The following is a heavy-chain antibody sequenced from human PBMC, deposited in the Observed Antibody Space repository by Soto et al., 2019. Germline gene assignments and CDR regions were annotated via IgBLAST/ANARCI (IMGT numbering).Heavy chain of an antibody. CDR3: ARYPYTSYCSDGSCSYDAFGI. CDR1: GYSFTSYD. CDR2: MNPHSGNT. Sequence: QVQMVQSGAEVKKPGASVKVSCRASGYSFTSYDVNWVRQATGQGLEWMGWMNPHSGNTAFAEKFQGRVTLTRDTPISTAYMELSGLTSEDTAVYYCARYPYTSYCSDGSCSYDAFGIWGQGTVVTVSS. V-gene: IGHV1-8*01. J-gene: IGHJ3*02. D-gene: IGHD2-15*01.